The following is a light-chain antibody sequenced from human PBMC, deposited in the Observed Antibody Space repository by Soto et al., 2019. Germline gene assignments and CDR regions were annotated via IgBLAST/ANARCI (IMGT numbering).Light chain of an antibody. CDR2: DAS. J-gene: IGKJ4*01. V-gene: IGKV3-20*01. Sequence: MVFTRCPGTLSLSPGERATLSCRARQSVSSSYLAWYQQKPGQAPRLLIYDASNRATGIPARFSGSGSGTDFTLTISSLEPEDFALYYCQQYNNSPLTFGGGTKVDIK. CDR3: QQYNNSPLT. CDR1: QSVSSSY.